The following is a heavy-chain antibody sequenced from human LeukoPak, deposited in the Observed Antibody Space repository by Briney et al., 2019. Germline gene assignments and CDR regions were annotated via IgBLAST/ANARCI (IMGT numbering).Heavy chain of an antibody. J-gene: IGHJ4*02. CDR1: GYTFTSYD. Sequence: ASVKVSCKASGYTFTSYDINWVRQATGQGLEWMGWMNPNSGNTGYAQKFQGRVTITRNTSISTAYMELTRLRSEDTAVYYCARGKMNGDDFDYWGQGTLVTVSS. V-gene: IGHV1-8*03. D-gene: IGHD4-17*01. CDR2: MNPNSGNT. CDR3: ARGKMNGDDFDY.